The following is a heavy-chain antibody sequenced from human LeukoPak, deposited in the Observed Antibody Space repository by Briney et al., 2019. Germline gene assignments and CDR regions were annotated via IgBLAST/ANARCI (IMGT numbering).Heavy chain of an antibody. CDR1: GFTFSSYA. D-gene: IGHD1-14*01. CDR3: ARVGTGRRLNWFDP. V-gene: IGHV3-23*01. Sequence: PGGSLRLSCAASGFTFSSYAMSWARQAPGKGLEWVSTISASGDSTYYADSVKGRFTISRDISRNTLYVQMNSLRAEDTAVYYCARVGTGRRLNWFDPWGQGTLVTVSS. CDR2: ISASGDST. J-gene: IGHJ5*02.